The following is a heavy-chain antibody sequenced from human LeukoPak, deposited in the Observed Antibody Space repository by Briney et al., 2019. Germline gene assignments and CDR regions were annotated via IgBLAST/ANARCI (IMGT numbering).Heavy chain of an antibody. V-gene: IGHV4-39*01. D-gene: IGHD3-10*01. CDR3: AKSMVRGAIRYFDY. CDR2: IYYSGST. J-gene: IGHJ4*02. Sequence: SETLSLTCTVSGGSISSSSYYWGWIRQPPGKGLEWIGSIYYSGSTYYNTSLKSRVTISVDTSKNQFSLKLSSVTAADTAVYYCAKSMVRGAIRYFDYWGQGTLVTVSS. CDR1: GGSISSSSYY.